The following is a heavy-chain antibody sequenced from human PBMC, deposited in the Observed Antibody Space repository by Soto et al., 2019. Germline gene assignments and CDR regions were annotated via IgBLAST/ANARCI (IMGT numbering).Heavy chain of an antibody. V-gene: IGHV6-1*01. CDR3: ARVKRQWLVHDWFDP. Sequence: SHTLSLTCAISGYSVSSNSAAWNWIRQSPSRGLEWLGRTYYRSKWYNDYAVSVKSRITINPDTSKNQFSLQLNSVTPEDTAVYYCARVKRQWLVHDWFDPWGQGTLVTVSS. CDR1: GYSVSSNSAA. D-gene: IGHD6-19*01. J-gene: IGHJ5*02. CDR2: TYYRSKWYN.